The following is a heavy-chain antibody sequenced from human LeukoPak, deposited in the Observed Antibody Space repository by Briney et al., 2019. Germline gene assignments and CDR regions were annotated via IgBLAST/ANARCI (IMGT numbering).Heavy chain of an antibody. V-gene: IGHV1-24*01. Sequence: ASVKVSCKVSRYTLTELSMHWVRQAPGKGLEWMGGFDPEDGETIYAQKFQGRVTITRNTSISTAYMELSSLRSEDTAVYYCARGRLDDYSNPLPFDPWGQGTLVTVSS. CDR2: FDPEDGET. CDR3: ARGRLDDYSNPLPFDP. D-gene: IGHD4-11*01. J-gene: IGHJ5*02. CDR1: RYTLTELS.